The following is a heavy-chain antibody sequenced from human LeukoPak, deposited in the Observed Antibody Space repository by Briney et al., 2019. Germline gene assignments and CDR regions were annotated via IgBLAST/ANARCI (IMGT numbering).Heavy chain of an antibody. V-gene: IGHV3-23*01. CDR3: ARTGNPATGDY. D-gene: IGHD1-1*01. Sequence: GGSLRLSCAASGFTFSNYAMSWVRQAPGKGLEWVSAISGSGGSTYYADSVKGRFTISRDNSKNTLYLQMNSLRAEDTAVYYCARTGNPATGDYWGPGTLVTVSS. J-gene: IGHJ4*02. CDR2: ISGSGGST. CDR1: GFTFSNYA.